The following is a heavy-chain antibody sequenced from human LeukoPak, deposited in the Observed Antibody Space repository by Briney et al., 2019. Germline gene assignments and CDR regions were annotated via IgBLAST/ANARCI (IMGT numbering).Heavy chain of an antibody. CDR2: ISYDGSNK. Sequence: PGGSLRLSCAAAGFTFSSYAMHWVRQAPGKGLEWVAVISYDGSNKYYADSVKGRFTISRDNSKNTLYLQMNSLRAEDTAVYYCARAERLQDAFDIWGQGTMVTVSS. CDR3: ARAERLQDAFDI. D-gene: IGHD4-11*01. J-gene: IGHJ3*02. CDR1: GFTFSSYA. V-gene: IGHV3-30-3*01.